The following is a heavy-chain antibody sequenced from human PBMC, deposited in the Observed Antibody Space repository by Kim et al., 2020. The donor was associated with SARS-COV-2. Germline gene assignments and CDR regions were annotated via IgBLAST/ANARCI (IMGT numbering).Heavy chain of an antibody. D-gene: IGHD2-15*01. CDR3: AREKVQGPVV. V-gene: IGHV4-59*13. CDR1: GGSISSYY. Sequence: SETLSLTCTVSGGSISSYYWSWIRQPPGKGLEWIGYIYYSGSTNYNPSLKSRVTISVDTSKNQFSLKLSPVTAADTAVYYCAREKVQGPVVWGQGTLVTVSS. CDR2: IYYSGST. J-gene: IGHJ4*02.